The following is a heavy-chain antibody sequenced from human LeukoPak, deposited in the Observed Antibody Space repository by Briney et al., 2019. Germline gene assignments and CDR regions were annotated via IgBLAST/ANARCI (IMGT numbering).Heavy chain of an antibody. CDR3: ARDRAYCGGDCYSEEFDP. J-gene: IGHJ5*02. CDR2: IYYSGST. Sequence: PSETLSLTCAVSGGSISSNSYYWGWIRQPPGKGLEWIGSIYYSGSTYYNPSLKSRVTISVDTSKNQFSLKLSSVTAADTAVYYCARDRAYCGGDCYSEEFDPWGQGTLVTVSS. V-gene: IGHV4-39*07. CDR1: GGSISSNSYY. D-gene: IGHD2-21*02.